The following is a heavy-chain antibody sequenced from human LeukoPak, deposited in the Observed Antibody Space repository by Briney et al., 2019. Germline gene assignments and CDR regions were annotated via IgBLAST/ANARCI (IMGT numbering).Heavy chain of an antibody. CDR2: IYYSGST. D-gene: IGHD2-15*01. CDR1: GGSISSYY. J-gene: IGHJ6*03. Sequence: PSETLSLTCTVSGGSISSYYWSWIRQPPGKGLEWIGDIYYSGSTNYNPSLKSRVTISVDTSKNQFSLKLSSVTAADTAVYYCARDGGPAGWQLGYYYYYYMDVWGKGTTVTVSS. CDR3: ARDGGPAGWQLGYYYYYYMDV. V-gene: IGHV4-59*01.